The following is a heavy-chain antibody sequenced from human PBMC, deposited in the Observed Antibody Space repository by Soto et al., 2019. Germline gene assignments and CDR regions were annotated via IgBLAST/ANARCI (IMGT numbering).Heavy chain of an antibody. CDR2: MNPNSGNT. CDR1: GYTFTSYD. V-gene: IGHV1-8*01. CDR3: ARVSSGWYGGWFDP. J-gene: IGHJ5*02. D-gene: IGHD6-19*01. Sequence: ASVKVSCKASGYTFTSYDINWVRQATGQGLEWMGWMNPNSGNTGYAQKFQGRVTMTRNTSISTAYMELSSLRSEDTAVYYCARVSSGWYGGWFDPWGQGTLVSVSS.